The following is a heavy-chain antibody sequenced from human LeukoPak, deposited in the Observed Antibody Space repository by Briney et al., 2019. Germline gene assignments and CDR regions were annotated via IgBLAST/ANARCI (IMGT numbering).Heavy chain of an antibody. D-gene: IGHD2-2*01. V-gene: IGHV4-4*07. J-gene: IGHJ5*02. CDR1: GGSISSYH. Sequence: SETLSLTCTVSGGSISSYHWSWIRQPAGKGLEWIGRIYTSGSTNYNPSLKSRVTMSVDTSKNQFSLKLSSVTAADTAVHYCARIRYCSSTSCYAGVHWFDPWGQGTLVTVSS. CDR2: IYTSGST. CDR3: ARIRYCSSTSCYAGVHWFDP.